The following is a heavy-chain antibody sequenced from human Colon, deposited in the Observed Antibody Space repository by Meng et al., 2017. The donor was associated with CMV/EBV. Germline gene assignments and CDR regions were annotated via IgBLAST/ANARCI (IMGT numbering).Heavy chain of an antibody. CDR2: ITADRRFM. D-gene: IGHD1-26*01. J-gene: IGHJ4*02. CDR1: GFNFNSFA. Sequence: GESLKISCVASGFNFNSFAMNWVRQAPGKGLEWVAAITADRRFMYYADSVKGRFVISRDNAKNSLFLQMNYLSADDTAVYYCAARSAFDDWGQGTLVTVSS. CDR3: AARSAFDD. V-gene: IGHV3-21*06.